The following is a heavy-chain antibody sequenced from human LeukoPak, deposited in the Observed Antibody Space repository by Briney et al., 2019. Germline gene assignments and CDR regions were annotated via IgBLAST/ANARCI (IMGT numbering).Heavy chain of an antibody. Sequence: PGGSLRLSCAASGFTVSSNYMSWVRQAPGKGLEWVSVIYSGGSTYYADSVKGRFTISRDNSKNTLYLQMNSLRAEDTAVYYCAREASGWSNYYYFDYWGQGTLVTVSS. CDR1: GFTVSSNY. CDR2: IYSGGST. V-gene: IGHV3-53*01. J-gene: IGHJ4*02. D-gene: IGHD6-19*01. CDR3: AREASGWSNYYYFDY.